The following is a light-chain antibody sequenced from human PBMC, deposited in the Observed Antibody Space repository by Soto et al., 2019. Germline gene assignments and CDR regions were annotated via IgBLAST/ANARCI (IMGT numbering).Light chain of an antibody. Sequence: EIVLTQSPGTLSLSPGERATLSCRASQSVRSGFLAWYQQKPGQAPRLLIYGASSRATGIPARFSGSGSGTDFTLTISRLEPEDFAVYYCQQYDSSPWTFGQGTKVEIK. CDR2: GAS. CDR1: QSVRSGF. V-gene: IGKV3-20*01. CDR3: QQYDSSPWT. J-gene: IGKJ1*01.